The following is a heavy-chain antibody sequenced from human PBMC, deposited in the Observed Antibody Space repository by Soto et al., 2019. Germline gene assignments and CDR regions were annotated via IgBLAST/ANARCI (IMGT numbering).Heavy chain of an antibody. CDR1: GASITGGSYY. V-gene: IGHV4-30-4*01. D-gene: IGHD5-12*01. CDR2: IPSRGRP. CDR3: VRDQYSGYDFAL. Sequence: SETLSLTCSVSGASITGGSYYWSWVRQPPGKGLEWIGYIPSRGRPFYNPSLTSRGTISADSSKNQLSLQLTSVTAADTAVYYCVRDQYSGYDFALWGQGNLVTVSS. J-gene: IGHJ5*02.